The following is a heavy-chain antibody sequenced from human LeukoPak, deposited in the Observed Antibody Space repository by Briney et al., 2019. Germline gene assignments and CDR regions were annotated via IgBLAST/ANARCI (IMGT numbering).Heavy chain of an antibody. CDR2: IYSGGST. CDR3: ARDAAVAGIPAFDY. Sequence: GGSLRLSCAASGFTVSSNYMSWARQAPGKGLEWVSVIYSGGSTYYADSVKGRFTISRDNSKNTLYLQMNSLRAEDTAVYYCARDAAVAGIPAFDYWGQGTLVTVSS. CDR1: GFTVSSNY. V-gene: IGHV3-66*02. D-gene: IGHD6-19*01. J-gene: IGHJ4*02.